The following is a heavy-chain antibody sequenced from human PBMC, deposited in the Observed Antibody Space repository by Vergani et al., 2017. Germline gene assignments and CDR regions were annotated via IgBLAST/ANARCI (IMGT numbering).Heavy chain of an antibody. Sequence: EVQLVESGGGLVQPGGSLRLSCAVSGLTFSSYSMNWVRQAPGKGLEWVSYISSSSSTIYYADSVQGRFTISRDNAKNSLYLQMNSLRAEDTAVYYCARQRFGDYALFDYWGQGTLVTVSS. CDR2: ISSSSSTI. CDR1: GLTFSSYS. V-gene: IGHV3-48*01. D-gene: IGHD3-10*01. CDR3: ARQRFGDYALFDY. J-gene: IGHJ4*02.